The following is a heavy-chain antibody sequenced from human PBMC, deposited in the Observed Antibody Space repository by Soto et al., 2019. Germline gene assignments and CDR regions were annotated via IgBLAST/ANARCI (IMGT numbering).Heavy chain of an antibody. CDR1: GYSFTNLH. Sequence: QVQLSQFGAEVTKPGASVKVSCKASGYSFTNLHIHWVLQAPGQGLAWMGMIDPSGGITRHAQRLQGRITKTRDASTSTVYMELRSLTSEDTAVYYCAREVIGHDNYETIGYYFDHWGQGALVTVSS. J-gene: IGHJ4*02. CDR2: IDPSGGIT. CDR3: AREVIGHDNYETIGYYFDH. V-gene: IGHV1-46*01. D-gene: IGHD3-22*01.